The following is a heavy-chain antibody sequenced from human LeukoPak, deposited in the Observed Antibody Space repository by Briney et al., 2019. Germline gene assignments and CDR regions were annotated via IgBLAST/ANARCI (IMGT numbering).Heavy chain of an antibody. Sequence: GGSLRLSCAASGFTFSSYEMNWVRQAPGKGLEWVSYISSSGSTIYYADSVKGRFTISRDNAKNSLYLQMNSLRAEDTAVYYCAKGNSYDSSGPFDYWGQGTLVTVSS. CDR1: GFTFSSYE. V-gene: IGHV3-48*03. CDR2: ISSSGSTI. J-gene: IGHJ4*02. D-gene: IGHD3-22*01. CDR3: AKGNSYDSSGPFDY.